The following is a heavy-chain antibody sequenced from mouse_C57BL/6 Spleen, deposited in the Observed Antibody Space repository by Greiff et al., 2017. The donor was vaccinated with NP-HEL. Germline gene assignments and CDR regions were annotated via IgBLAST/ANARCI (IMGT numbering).Heavy chain of an antibody. V-gene: IGHV1-26*01. CDR1: GYTFTDYY. CDR2: INPNNGGT. D-gene: IGHD3-2*02. Sequence: EVQLQQSGPELVKPGASVKISCKASGYTFTDYYMNWAKQSHGQSLEWIGDINPNNGGTSYNQKFKGKATLTVDKSSSTAYMELRSLTSEDSAVYYCARQLRLDYWGQGTTLTVSS. J-gene: IGHJ2*01. CDR3: ARQLRLDY.